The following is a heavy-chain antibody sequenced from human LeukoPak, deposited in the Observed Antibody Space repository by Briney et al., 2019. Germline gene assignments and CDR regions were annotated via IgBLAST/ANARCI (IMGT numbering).Heavy chain of an antibody. Sequence: PSETLSLTCAVSGGSIGRGSYYWAWIRQPAGKAPEWIGRIFSTGSTSYNPSLKSRVTILVDTSKNQFSLSLSSVTAADTAVYYCARDICGYNYGCFDSWGQGTLVTVSS. CDR2: IFSTGST. CDR1: GGSIGRGSYY. CDR3: ARDICGYNYGCFDS. D-gene: IGHD5-18*01. V-gene: IGHV4-61*02. J-gene: IGHJ4*02.